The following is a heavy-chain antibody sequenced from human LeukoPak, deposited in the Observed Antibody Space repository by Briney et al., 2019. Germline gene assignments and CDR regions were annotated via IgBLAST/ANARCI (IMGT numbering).Heavy chain of an antibody. J-gene: IGHJ4*02. CDR3: ARSRYCTTTSCRHFDY. CDR2: IYPADSDT. CDR1: GYSFTSYW. V-gene: IGHV5-51*01. Sequence: GESLKISCKGSGYSFTSYWIGWVRQMPGKGLEWMGIIYPADSDTRYSPSFQGQVTIPADKSISTANLQWSSLKASDTAVYYCARSRYCTTTSCRHFDYWGQGTLVTVSS. D-gene: IGHD2-2*01.